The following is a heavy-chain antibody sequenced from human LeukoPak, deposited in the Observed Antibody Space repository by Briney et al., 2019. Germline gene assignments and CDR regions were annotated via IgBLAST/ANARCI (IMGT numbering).Heavy chain of an antibody. CDR1: GGSISSYY. CDR3: ARTTYYYDSSGYGYYFDY. V-gene: IGHV4-59*08. Sequence: SETLSLTCTVSGGSISSYYWSWIRQPPGKGLEWIGYIYYSGSTNYNPSLKSRVTISEDTSKNQFSLKLSSVAAADTAVYYCARTTYYYDSSGYGYYFDYWGQGTLVTVSS. D-gene: IGHD3-22*01. J-gene: IGHJ4*02. CDR2: IYYSGST.